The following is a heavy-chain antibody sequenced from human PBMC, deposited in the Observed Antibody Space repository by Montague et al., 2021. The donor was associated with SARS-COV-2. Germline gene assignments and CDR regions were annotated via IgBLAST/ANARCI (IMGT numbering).Heavy chain of an antibody. V-gene: IGHV4-61*02. CDR3: ASQEGVVVPAAQEDYYYYGMDV. CDR1: GGSISTSSYY. Sequence: TLSLTCTVSGGSISTSSYYWTWIRQPAGKGLEWIGRIYASGNTNYNPSLKSRVTMSVDTSKNQFSLNLSSVTAADTAVYYCASQEGVVVPAAQEDYYYYGMDVWGRGTTVTVSS. J-gene: IGHJ6*02. CDR2: IYASGNT. D-gene: IGHD2-2*01.